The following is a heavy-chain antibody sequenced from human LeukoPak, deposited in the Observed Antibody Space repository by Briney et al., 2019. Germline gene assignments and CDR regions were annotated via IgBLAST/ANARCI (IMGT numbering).Heavy chain of an antibody. Sequence: GGSLRLSCAASGFTVSSNYMSWVRKAPGKGLEWVSVIYSGGDTYYADSVKGRFTISRDNSKNTLYLQMNSLRAEDTAVYYCARDTADRIDYWGQGTLVTVSS. D-gene: IGHD1-14*01. V-gene: IGHV3-53*01. CDR3: ARDTADRIDY. J-gene: IGHJ4*02. CDR1: GFTVSSNY. CDR2: IYSGGDT.